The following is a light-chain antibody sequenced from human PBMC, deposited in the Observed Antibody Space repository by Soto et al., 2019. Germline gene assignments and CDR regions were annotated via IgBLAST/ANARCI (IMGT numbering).Light chain of an antibody. V-gene: IGKV3-11*01. CDR3: QQRSNWPT. CDR1: QSISFY. CDR2: DAS. Sequence: EIVLTQSPATLSLSPGERATLSSRASQSISFYLTWYQHKPGQAPRLLIYDASNRATGIPARFSGSGYGTDFTLTISSLEPEDFAVYYCQQRSNWPTFGQGTRLEIK. J-gene: IGKJ5*01.